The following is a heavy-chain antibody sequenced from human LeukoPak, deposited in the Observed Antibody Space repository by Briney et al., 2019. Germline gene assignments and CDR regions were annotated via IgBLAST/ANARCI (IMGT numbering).Heavy chain of an antibody. CDR1: GGSISSGDYY. V-gene: IGHV4-30-4*01. D-gene: IGHD1-26*01. J-gene: IGHJ4*02. CDR3: ARGSWYFDY. CDR2: IYYSGST. Sequence: PTQTLLLTCTVSGGSISSGDYYWSWMSQPPGKGLEWLGYIYYSGSTYHQPSLRSRVTLSVATSKNECSLKLSSVTAADTAVYYCARGSWYFDYWGQGTLVTVSS.